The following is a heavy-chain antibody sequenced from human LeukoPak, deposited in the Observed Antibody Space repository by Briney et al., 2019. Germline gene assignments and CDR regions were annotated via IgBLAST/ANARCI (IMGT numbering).Heavy chain of an antibody. J-gene: IGHJ4*02. V-gene: IGHV4-34*01. Sequence: PSETLSLTCTVYGGPFSGYYWSWIRQPPGKGLEWIGEVNHSGTTNYTPSLKNRVAISLDTSKNQFSLKLSSVTAADTAVYYCARVSYPRDYWGQGTLVTVSS. CDR1: GGPFSGYY. CDR3: ARVSYPRDY. CDR2: VNHSGTT. D-gene: IGHD2-2*02.